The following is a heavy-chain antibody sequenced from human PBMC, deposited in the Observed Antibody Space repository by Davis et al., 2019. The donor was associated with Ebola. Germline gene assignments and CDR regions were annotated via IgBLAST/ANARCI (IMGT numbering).Heavy chain of an antibody. V-gene: IGHV4-59*01. CDR3: ARDRDGLWYFDL. J-gene: IGHJ2*01. CDR1: GGSISSYY. CDR2: LYYSGST. D-gene: IGHD5-24*01. Sequence: SETLSLTCTVSGGSISSYYWSWIRQPPGKGLEWIGYLYYSGSTNYNPSLKSRVTISVDTSKNQFSLKLSSVTAADTAVYYCARDRDGLWYFDLWGRGTLVTVSS.